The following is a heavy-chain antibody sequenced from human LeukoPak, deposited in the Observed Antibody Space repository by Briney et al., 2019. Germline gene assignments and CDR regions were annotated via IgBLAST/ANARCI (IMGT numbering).Heavy chain of an antibody. V-gene: IGHV4-39*01. Sequence: SETLSLTCTVSGGSISSSSYYWGWIRHPPGKGLEWIGSIYYSGSTYYNPSLKSRVTISVVTSKNQFSLKLSSVTAADTAVYYCARRVVGATGGGIDYWGQGTLVTVSS. CDR3: ARRVVGATGGGIDY. CDR1: GGSISSSSYY. D-gene: IGHD1-26*01. J-gene: IGHJ4*02. CDR2: IYYSGST.